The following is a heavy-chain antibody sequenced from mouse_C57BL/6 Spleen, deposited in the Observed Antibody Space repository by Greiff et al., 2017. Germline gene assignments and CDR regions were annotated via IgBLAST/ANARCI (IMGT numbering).Heavy chain of an antibody. D-gene: IGHD4-1*01. CDR3: ANGGWDGDYYAMDY. J-gene: IGHJ4*01. V-gene: IGHV1-81*01. CDR2: IYPRSGNT. Sequence: QVQLQQSGAELARPGASVKLSCKASGYTFTSYGISWVKQRTGQGLEWIGEIYPRSGNTYYNEKFKGKATLTADKSSSTAYMELRSLTSEDSAVYFCANGGWDGDYYAMDYWGQGTSVTVSS. CDR1: GYTFTSYG.